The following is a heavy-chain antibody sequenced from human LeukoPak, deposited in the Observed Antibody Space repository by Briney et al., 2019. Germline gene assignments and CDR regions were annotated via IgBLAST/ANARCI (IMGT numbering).Heavy chain of an antibody. CDR1: GYTFTSYG. CDR2: ISAYNGNT. D-gene: IGHD3-9*01. V-gene: IGHV1-18*04. Sequence: GASVKVSCKAPGYTFTSYGISWVRQAPGQGLEWMGWISAYNGNTNYAQKLQGRVTMTTDTSTSTAYMELRSLRSDDTAVYYCARDLPVQDYDILTGYYKTHYYYGMDVWGKGTTVTVSS. CDR3: ARDLPVQDYDILTGYYKTHYYYGMDV. J-gene: IGHJ6*04.